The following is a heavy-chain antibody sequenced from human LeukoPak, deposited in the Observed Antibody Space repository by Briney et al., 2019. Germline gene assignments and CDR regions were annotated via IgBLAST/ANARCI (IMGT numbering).Heavy chain of an antibody. D-gene: IGHD5-24*01. CDR1: GYTFTGYY. J-gene: IGHJ4*02. Sequence: ASVKVSCKASGYTFTGYYMHCVRQAPGQGLEWMGWINPNSGGTNYAQKFQGRVTMTRDTSISTAYMELSRLRSDDTAVYYCARGRGDGYNYYFDYWGQGTLVTVSS. CDR3: ARGRGDGYNYYFDY. CDR2: INPNSGGT. V-gene: IGHV1-2*02.